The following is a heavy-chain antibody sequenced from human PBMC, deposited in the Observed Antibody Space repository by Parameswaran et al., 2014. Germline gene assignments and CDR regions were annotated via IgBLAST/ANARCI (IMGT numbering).Heavy chain of an antibody. CDR1: GGSISSSSYY. CDR2: IYYSGST. J-gene: IGHJ6*02. V-gene: IGHV4-39*07. CDR3: ASPRGYGMDV. D-gene: IGHD5-12*01. Sequence: GSLRLSCTVSGGSISSSSYYWGWIRQPPGKGLEWIGSIYYSGSTYYNPSLKSRVTISVDTSKNQFSLKLSSVTAADTAVYYCASPRGYGMDVWGQGTTVTVSS.